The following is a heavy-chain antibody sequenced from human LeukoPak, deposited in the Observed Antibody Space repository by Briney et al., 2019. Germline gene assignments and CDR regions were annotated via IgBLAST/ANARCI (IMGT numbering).Heavy chain of an antibody. Sequence: GGSLRLSCAASGFTFSSYGMHWVRQAPGKGLEWVAVISYDGSNKYYADSVKGRFTISRDNSKNTLYLQMNSLRAEDTAVYYCAREPLLRFLEWLSYLDYWGQGTLVTVSS. D-gene: IGHD3-3*01. CDR3: AREPLLRFLEWLSYLDY. CDR2: ISYDGSNK. CDR1: GFTFSSYG. V-gene: IGHV3-30*03. J-gene: IGHJ4*02.